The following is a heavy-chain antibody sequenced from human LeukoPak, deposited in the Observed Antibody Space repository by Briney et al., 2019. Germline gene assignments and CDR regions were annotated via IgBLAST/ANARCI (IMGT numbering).Heavy chain of an antibody. D-gene: IGHD2-21*02. CDR3: ASLAYCGGDCYTPFDY. CDR2: MNPNSGAT. Sequence: ASVKVSCKAPGYTFTSYDFNWLRQATGQGPEWMGWMNPNSGATGYAQKFQGRVTMTRSASINTAYMELSNLRSEDTAVYYCASLAYCGGDCYTPFDYWGQGTLVTVSS. V-gene: IGHV1-8*01. CDR1: GYTFTSYD. J-gene: IGHJ4*02.